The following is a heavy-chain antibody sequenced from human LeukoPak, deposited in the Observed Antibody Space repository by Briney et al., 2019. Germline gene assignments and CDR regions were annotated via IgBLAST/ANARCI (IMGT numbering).Heavy chain of an antibody. Sequence: GGSLRLSCAASGFTFSSYWMHWVRQAPGKGLVWVSRINTDGSSTSHADSVKGRFTISRDNAKNTLYLQMNSLRAEDTAVYYCARGGGITIFGVVPDYYYYYMDVWGKGTTVTVSS. CDR2: INTDGSST. D-gene: IGHD3-3*01. J-gene: IGHJ6*03. CDR3: ARGGGITIFGVVPDYYYYYMDV. V-gene: IGHV3-74*01. CDR1: GFTFSSYW.